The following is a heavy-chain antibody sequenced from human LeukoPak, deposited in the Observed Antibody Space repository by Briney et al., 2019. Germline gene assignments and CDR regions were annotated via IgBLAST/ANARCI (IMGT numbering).Heavy chain of an antibody. CDR2: ISPHKDRS. D-gene: IGHD3-16*01. V-gene: IGHV1-18*04. CDR3: ARARGAGYMDV. Sequence: ASVKVSCKASGYTFISYGINWVRQAPGQGLEWMAYISPHKDRSHYAQNFQGRVAMTTDTSTTTAYMELSSLRSDDTAIYYCARARGAGYMDVWGNGTTVIISS. CDR1: GYTFISYG. J-gene: IGHJ6*03.